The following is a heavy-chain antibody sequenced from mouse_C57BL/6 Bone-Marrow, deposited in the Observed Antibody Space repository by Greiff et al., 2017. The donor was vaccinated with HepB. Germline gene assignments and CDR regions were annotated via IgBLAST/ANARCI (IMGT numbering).Heavy chain of an antibody. CDR3: ARPLRPWYFDV. CDR1: GYTFTDYN. V-gene: IGHV1-22*01. J-gene: IGHJ1*03. Sequence: VQRVESGPELVKPGASVKMSCKASGYTFTDYNMHWVKQSHGKSLEWIGYINPNNGGTIYNQKFKGKATLTVNKSSSTAYMELRSLTSEDSAVYYCARPLRPWYFDVWGTGTTVTVSS. D-gene: IGHD1-2*01. CDR2: INPNNGGT.